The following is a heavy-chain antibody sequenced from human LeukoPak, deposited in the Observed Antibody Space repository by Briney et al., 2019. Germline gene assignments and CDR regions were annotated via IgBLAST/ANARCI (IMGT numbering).Heavy chain of an antibody. CDR1: GFPFSSYW. CDR2: IKQDGSEK. CDR3: ARYSSSALGYYYMDV. Sequence: GSLRLSCAASGFPFSSYWMSWVRQAPGKGLEWVANIKQDGSEKYYVDSVKGRFTISRDNAKNSLYLQMNSLRAEDTAVYYCARYSSSALGYYYMDVWGKGTTVTVSS. V-gene: IGHV3-7*01. J-gene: IGHJ6*03. D-gene: IGHD6-6*01.